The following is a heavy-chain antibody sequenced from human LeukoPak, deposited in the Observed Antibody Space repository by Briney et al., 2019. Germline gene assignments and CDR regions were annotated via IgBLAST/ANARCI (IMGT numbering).Heavy chain of an antibody. J-gene: IGHJ4*02. CDR2: INPSGGST. D-gene: IGHD4-17*01. CDR3: ARSDTVTTLDY. Sequence: GASVKVSCKASGYTFTSYYMHWVRQAPGQGLEWTGIINPSGGSTSYAQKFQGRVTMTRDTSTSTVYMELSSLRSEDTAVYYCARSDTVTTLDYWGQGTLVTVSS. V-gene: IGHV1-46*01. CDR1: GYTFTSYY.